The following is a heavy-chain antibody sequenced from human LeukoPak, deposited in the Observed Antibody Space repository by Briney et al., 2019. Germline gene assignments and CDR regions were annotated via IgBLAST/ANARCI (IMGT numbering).Heavy chain of an antibody. CDR3: ARENPVDCSSTSCYFDY. J-gene: IGHJ4*02. CDR1: GGTFSSYA. CDR2: IIPIFGTA. Sequence: RSSVKDSCKASGGTFSSYAISWVRQAPGQGLEWMGGIIPIFGTANYAQKFQGRVTITADESTSTAYMELSSLRSEDTAVYYCARENPVDCSSTSCYFDYWGQGTLVTVSS. D-gene: IGHD2-2*01. V-gene: IGHV1-69*01.